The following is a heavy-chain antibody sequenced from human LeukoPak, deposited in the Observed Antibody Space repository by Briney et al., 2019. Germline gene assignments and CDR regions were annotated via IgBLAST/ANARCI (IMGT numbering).Heavy chain of an antibody. V-gene: IGHV3-21*01. Sequence: PGGSLRLSCAASGFTFSSYSMNWVRQAPGKGLEWVSSISSSSSYIYYADSVKGRFTISRDNAKNSLYLQMNSLRAEDTAVYYCARGRGYSGYDWFDYWGQGTLVTVSS. J-gene: IGHJ4*02. CDR3: ARGRGYSGYDWFDY. CDR1: GFTFSSYS. CDR2: ISSSSSYI. D-gene: IGHD5-12*01.